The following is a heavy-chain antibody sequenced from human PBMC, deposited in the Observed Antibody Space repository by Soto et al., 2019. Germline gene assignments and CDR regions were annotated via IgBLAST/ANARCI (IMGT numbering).Heavy chain of an antibody. CDR1: GYNFTTFW. CDR3: AXLXXXXXXXXDX. Sequence: GESLKISCKGSGYNFTTFWIGWVRQMPGKGLEWMGIIYPGDSETKYSPDFEGQVTISADRSTNTAYLQWRSLRASDTAMYYCAXLXXXXXXXXDXXXLGNLATVSS. J-gene: IGHJ4*02. V-gene: IGHV5-51*01. CDR2: IYPGDSET.